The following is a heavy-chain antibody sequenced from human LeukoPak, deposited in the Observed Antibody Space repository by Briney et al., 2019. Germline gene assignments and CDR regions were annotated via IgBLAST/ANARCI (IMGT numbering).Heavy chain of an antibody. J-gene: IGHJ5*02. CDR2: INHSGTT. CDR3: ARASPFDKTTRWNPAYFGP. D-gene: IGHD1-1*01. Sequence: SETLSLTCAVYGGSLSGFYWSWIRQPPGKGLEWIGEINHSGTTNYNPSLKSRVTISVDTSKNQVSLDLASVTAADTAVYDCARASPFDKTTRWNPAYFGPWGPGSLVTVAS. V-gene: IGHV4-34*01. CDR1: GGSLSGFY.